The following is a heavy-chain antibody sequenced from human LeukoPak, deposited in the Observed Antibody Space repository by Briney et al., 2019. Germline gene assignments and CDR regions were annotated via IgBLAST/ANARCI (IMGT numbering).Heavy chain of an antibody. CDR2: INHSGST. J-gene: IGHJ3*02. Sequence: SETLSLTCTVSGGSITNYYWTWIRQPPGKGLEWIGEINHSGSTNYNPSLKSRVTISVDTSKNQFSLRLSSVTAADTVVYYCARVTNSLAFDIWGQGTMVTVSS. V-gene: IGHV4-34*01. CDR3: ARVTNSLAFDI. D-gene: IGHD2-8*01. CDR1: GGSITNYY.